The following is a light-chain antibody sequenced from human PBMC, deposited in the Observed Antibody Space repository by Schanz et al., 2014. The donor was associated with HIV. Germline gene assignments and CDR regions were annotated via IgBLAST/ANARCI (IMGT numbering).Light chain of an antibody. CDR3: PQYGSS. Sequence: EIVMTQSPGTLSVSPGERATLSCRASQTVSNNLAWYQQKPGQAPRLLIYGASSRATGIPDRFSGSGSGTDLLSTISRLEPEDFAVYDCPQYGSSFGPGTKVAIK. CDR2: GAS. J-gene: IGKJ3*01. V-gene: IGKV3-20*01. CDR1: QTVSNN.